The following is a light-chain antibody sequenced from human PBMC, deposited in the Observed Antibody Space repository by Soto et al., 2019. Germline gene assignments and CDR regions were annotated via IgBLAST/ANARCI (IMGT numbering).Light chain of an antibody. V-gene: IGKV3-20*01. J-gene: IGKJ4*01. Sequence: EFVMTQSPGTLSLSPGERATLSCRASQSVTNNYLAWYQQKPGQAPRLLIHGVSSRAAGIPDRFSGSGSGTDFTLTISRLEPEDFATYYCQQLNSYPLTFGGGTKVEI. CDR3: QQLNSYPLT. CDR2: GVS. CDR1: QSVTNNY.